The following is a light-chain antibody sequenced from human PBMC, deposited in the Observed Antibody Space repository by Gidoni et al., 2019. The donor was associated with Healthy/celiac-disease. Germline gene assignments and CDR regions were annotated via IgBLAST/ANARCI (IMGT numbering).Light chain of an antibody. V-gene: IGKV1-5*03. CDR2: KAS. Sequence: DIQTTQSPYTLSASVGDRVTITCRDSQSISSWLAWYQQKPGKASKLLIYKASSLESGVPSRFSGSGSGTEFTLTISSLQPDDFATYYCQQYNSYSWTFGQGTKVEIK. CDR1: QSISSW. CDR3: QQYNSYSWT. J-gene: IGKJ1*01.